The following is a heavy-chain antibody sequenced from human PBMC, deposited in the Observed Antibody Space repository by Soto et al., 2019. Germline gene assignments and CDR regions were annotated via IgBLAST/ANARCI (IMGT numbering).Heavy chain of an antibody. CDR2: IFSSGST. D-gene: IGHD2-21*02. CDR1: GGSITDYS. Sequence: SETLSLTCTVSGGSITDYSWVWIRQPAGKGLEWIGRIFSSGSTNYNPSLKGRITMSLDTSKNQFSLKLNSATATDTAVYFCARDQGGVVTDDNWLDHRGQGIMVTV. J-gene: IGHJ5*02. CDR3: ARDQGGVVTDDNWLDH. V-gene: IGHV4-4*07.